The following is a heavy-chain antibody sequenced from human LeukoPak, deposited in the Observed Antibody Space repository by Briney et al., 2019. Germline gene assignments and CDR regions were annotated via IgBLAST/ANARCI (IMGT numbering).Heavy chain of an antibody. CDR1: GFTFSSYS. D-gene: IGHD2-21*01. CDR3: ASSGDVGGTWFDP. Sequence: GGSLRLSCAASGFTFSSYSMNWVRQAPGKGLEWVSYISSSSSTIYYADSVEGRFTISRDNAKNALYLQMNSLRAEDTAVYYCASSGDVGGTWFDPWGQGTLVTVSS. J-gene: IGHJ5*02. V-gene: IGHV3-48*04. CDR2: ISSSSSTI.